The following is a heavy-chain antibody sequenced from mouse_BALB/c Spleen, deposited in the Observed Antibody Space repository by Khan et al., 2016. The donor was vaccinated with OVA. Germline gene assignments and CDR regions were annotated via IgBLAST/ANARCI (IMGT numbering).Heavy chain of an antibody. CDR2: ISYDGSN. V-gene: IGHV3-6*02. J-gene: IGHJ3*01. D-gene: IGHD1-2*01. Sequence: EVQLQESGPGLVKPSQSLSLTCSVTGYSITSGYYWNWIRQFPGNKLEWMGYISYDGSNNYNPSLKNRISITRDTSENQFFLTLNSVTTEDTATYYCTGDKNYYGYLAYWGQGTLVTVSA. CDR3: TGDKNYYGYLAY. CDR1: GYSITSGYY.